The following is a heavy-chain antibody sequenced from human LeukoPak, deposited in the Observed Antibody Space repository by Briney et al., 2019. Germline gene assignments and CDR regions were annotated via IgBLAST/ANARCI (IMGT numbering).Heavy chain of an antibody. CDR1: GFTFSSYA. D-gene: IGHD5-18*01. J-gene: IGHJ4*02. Sequence: PGGSLRLSCAASGFTFSSYAMSWVRQAPGKGLEWVSAISGSGDSTYYGDSVKGRFTISRDNSKNTLYLQMNSLRAEDTAVYYCAKVGYSYGYNPPDYWGQGTLVTVSS. V-gene: IGHV3-23*01. CDR3: AKVGYSYGYNPPDY. CDR2: ISGSGDST.